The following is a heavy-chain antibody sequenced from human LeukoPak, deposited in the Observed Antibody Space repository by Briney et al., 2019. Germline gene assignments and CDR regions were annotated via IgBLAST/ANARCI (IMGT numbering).Heavy chain of an antibody. CDR1: GFTFSSYW. V-gene: IGHV3-74*01. CDR2: INSDGSST. D-gene: IGHD4-17*01. J-gene: IGHJ4*02. Sequence: GGSLRLSCAASGFTFSSYWMHWVRQAPGKGLVWVSRINSDGSSTSYADSVKGRFTISRGNAKNTLYLQMDSLRAEDTAVYYCARDYGDYGFGPPLDYWGQGTLVTVSS. CDR3: ARDYGDYGFGPPLDY.